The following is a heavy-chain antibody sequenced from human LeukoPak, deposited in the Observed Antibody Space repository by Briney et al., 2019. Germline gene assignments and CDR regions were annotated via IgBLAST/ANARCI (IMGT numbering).Heavy chain of an antibody. J-gene: IGHJ6*02. V-gene: IGHV1-69*04. CDR2: IIPILDVA. Sequence: EASVTVSCKASGSTFSNYGITWVRQAPGQGLEWMGRIIPILDVALYAQKFQGRVTITADKSTSTAYMELSTLRPEDMAVYYCARDQGVTDPPPYGLDVWGQGTTVTVSS. CDR1: GSTFSNYG. CDR3: ARDQGVTDPPPYGLDV. D-gene: IGHD2-21*02.